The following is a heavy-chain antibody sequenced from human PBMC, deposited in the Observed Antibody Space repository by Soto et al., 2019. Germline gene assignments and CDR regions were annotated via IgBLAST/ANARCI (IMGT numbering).Heavy chain of an antibody. D-gene: IGHD1-1*01. V-gene: IGHV3-23*01. CDR1: GFSFSSYA. Sequence: EVQLLESGGDLVQPGGSLRLSCAASGFSFSSYAMNWVRQAPGKGLEWVSGISGSGGSTYYADSVKGRFTISRDNSKNQRYLQMDSLRAEDTAVYYCARGSAGQQKAPGDYWGQGTLVTVSS. CDR3: ARGSAGQQKAPGDY. CDR2: ISGSGGST. J-gene: IGHJ4*02.